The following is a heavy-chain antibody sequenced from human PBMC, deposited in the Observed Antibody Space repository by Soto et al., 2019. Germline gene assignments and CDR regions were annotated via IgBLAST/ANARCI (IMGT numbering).Heavy chain of an antibody. V-gene: IGHV4-30-4*08. D-gene: IGHD3-10*01. Sequence: SETLSLTCTVSGDSISDVGYYWTWIRQHPEKGLEWIGYIYYSGSTYYNPSLKSRVTISVDTSKNQFSLKLSSVTAADTAVYYCARAGVADYGSGSYYGPWFDPWGQGTLVTVSS. CDR2: IYYSGST. J-gene: IGHJ5*02. CDR1: GDSISDVGYY. CDR3: ARAGVADYGSGSYYGPWFDP.